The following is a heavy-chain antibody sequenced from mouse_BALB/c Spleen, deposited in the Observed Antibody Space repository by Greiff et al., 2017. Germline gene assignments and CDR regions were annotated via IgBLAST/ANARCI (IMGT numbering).Heavy chain of an antibody. J-gene: IGHJ3*01. D-gene: IGHD2-4*01. CDR3: ARSRYDYDGRFAY. CDR2: INPSTGYT. CDR1: GYTFTSYW. Sequence: QVQLKESGAELAKPGASVKMSCKASGYTFTSYWMHWVKQRPGQGLEWIGYINPSTGYTEYNQKFKDKATLTADKSSSTAYMQLSSLTSEDSAVYYCARSRYDYDGRFAYWGQGTLVTVSA. V-gene: IGHV1-7*01.